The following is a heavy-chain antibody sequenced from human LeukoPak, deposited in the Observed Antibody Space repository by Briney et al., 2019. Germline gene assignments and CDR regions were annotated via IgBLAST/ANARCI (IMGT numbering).Heavy chain of an antibody. CDR1: GGSFSGYY. V-gene: IGHV4-34*01. CDR2: INHSGST. J-gene: IGHJ5*02. CDR3: ARRSAAARRWFDP. Sequence: PSGTLSLTCAVYGGSFSGYYWSWIRQPPGKGLEWIGEINHSGSTNYNPSLKSRVTISVDTSKNQFSLKLSSVTAADTAVYYCARRSAAARRWFDPWGQGTLVTVYS. D-gene: IGHD6-13*01.